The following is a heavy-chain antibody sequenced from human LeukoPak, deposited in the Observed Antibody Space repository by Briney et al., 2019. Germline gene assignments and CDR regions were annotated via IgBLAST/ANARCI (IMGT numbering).Heavy chain of an antibody. Sequence: SETLSLTCTVSGGSLSTYYWSWIRQPPGKGLEWMGYIYYTGSTNYNPSLKSRVTISVDTSKNQFSLKLSSVTAADTAVYYCARGRTLVRGIIIRGDYWGQGTLVTVSS. J-gene: IGHJ4*02. CDR3: ARGRTLVRGIIIRGDY. CDR2: IYYTGST. CDR1: GGSLSTYY. D-gene: IGHD3-10*01. V-gene: IGHV4-59*01.